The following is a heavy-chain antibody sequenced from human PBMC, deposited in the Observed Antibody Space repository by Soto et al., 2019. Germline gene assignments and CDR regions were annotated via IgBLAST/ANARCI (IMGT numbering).Heavy chain of an antibody. CDR1: GYTLTELS. J-gene: IGHJ3*02. CDR2: FDPEDGET. CDR3: ATGLTPGIAVAGDALDI. D-gene: IGHD6-19*01. Sequence: ASVKVSCNVSGYTLTELSMHWVRQAPGKGLEWMGGFDPEDGETIYAQKFQGRVTMTEDTSTDTAYMELSSLRSEDTAVYYCATGLTPGIAVAGDALDIWGQGTMVTVSS. V-gene: IGHV1-24*01.